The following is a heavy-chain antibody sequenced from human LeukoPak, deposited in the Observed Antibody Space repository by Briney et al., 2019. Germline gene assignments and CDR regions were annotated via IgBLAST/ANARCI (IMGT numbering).Heavy chain of an antibody. D-gene: IGHD2-2*01. CDR2: ISAYNGNT. CDR1: GYTFTSYG. Sequence: WASVKVSCKASGYTFTSYGISWVRQAPGQGLEWMGWISAYNGNTNHAQKVQGRVTMTTDTSTSTAYMEMRSLRSDDTAVYYCARAPKIGYCSSTSCSRFDYWGQGTLVTVSS. CDR3: ARAPKIGYCSSTSCSRFDY. J-gene: IGHJ4*02. V-gene: IGHV1-18*01.